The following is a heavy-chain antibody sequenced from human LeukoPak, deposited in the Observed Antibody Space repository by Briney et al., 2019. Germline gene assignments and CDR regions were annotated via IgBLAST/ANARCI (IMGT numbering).Heavy chain of an antibody. J-gene: IGHJ4*02. CDR2: IYYSGST. D-gene: IGHD3-3*01. CDR3: ARHASVSGNWPRPLDY. V-gene: IGHV4-39*01. CDR1: GGSISSSSYY. Sequence: SETLSLTCTVSGGSISSSSYYWGWVRQPPGKGLEWIANIYYSGSTYYSPSLRSQVTISVETSKNQFSLKLTSVTAADTAVYYCARHASVSGNWPRPLDYWGQGSLVTVSS.